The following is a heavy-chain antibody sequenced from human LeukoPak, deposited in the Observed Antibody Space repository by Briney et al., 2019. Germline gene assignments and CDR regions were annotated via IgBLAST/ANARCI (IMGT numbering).Heavy chain of an antibody. Sequence: ASVKVSCKASGYSFTGYCVHWGRQAPGHGLGWMGRICPESGGTNYAQKFQGRVTMTTDTTVSTAYMELSGLKSDDTAVYYCASGLNSRSSSCWGQGTRVTVSS. CDR3: ASGLNSRSSSC. D-gene: IGHD6-13*01. CDR2: ICPESGGT. V-gene: IGHV1-2*02. J-gene: IGHJ4*02. CDR1: GYSFTGYC.